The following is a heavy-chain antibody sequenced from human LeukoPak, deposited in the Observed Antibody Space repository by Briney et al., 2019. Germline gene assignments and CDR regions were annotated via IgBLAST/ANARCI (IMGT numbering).Heavy chain of an antibody. V-gene: IGHV3-30*04. CDR1: GFTFSSYA. CDR2: ISYDGSNK. J-gene: IGHJ5*02. D-gene: IGHD3-3*01. Sequence: GGSLRLSCAASGFTFSSYAMHWVRQAPGKGLEWVAVISYDGSNKYYADSVKGRFTISRDNSKNTLYLQMNSLRAEDTAVYYCARGLGITIFGVVIATNWFDPWGQGTLVTVSS. CDR3: ARGLGITIFGVVIATNWFDP.